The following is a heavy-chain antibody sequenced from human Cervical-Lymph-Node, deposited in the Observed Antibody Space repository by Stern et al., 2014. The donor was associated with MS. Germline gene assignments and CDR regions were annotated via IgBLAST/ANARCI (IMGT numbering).Heavy chain of an antibody. D-gene: IGHD3-10*01. CDR1: GGSISSGGYY. J-gene: IGHJ6*02. CDR3: ARVVSSARYYYGSGSPGRYYGMDV. CDR2: IYYSGST. V-gene: IGHV4-31*03. Sequence: QLQLQESGPGLVKPSQTLSLTCTVSGGSISSGGYYLSWIRQHPGKGLEWIGYIYYSGSTYYNPSLKSRVTISVDTSKNQFSLKLSSVTAADTAVYYCARVVSSARYYYGSGSPGRYYGMDVWGQGTTVTVSS.